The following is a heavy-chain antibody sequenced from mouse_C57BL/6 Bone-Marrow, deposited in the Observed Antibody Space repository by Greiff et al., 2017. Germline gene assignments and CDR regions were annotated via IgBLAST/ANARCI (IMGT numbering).Heavy chain of an antibody. CDR2: IDPSDSYT. Sequence: QVQLQQPGAELVKPGASVKLSCKASGYTFTSYWMQWVKQRPGQGLEWIGEIDPSDSYTNYNQKFKGKATLTVDTSSSTAYMQLSSLTSEDSAVYYCARYYYGSRNPFAYWGQGTLVTVSA. D-gene: IGHD1-1*01. J-gene: IGHJ3*01. CDR3: ARYYYGSRNPFAY. V-gene: IGHV1-50*01. CDR1: GYTFTSYW.